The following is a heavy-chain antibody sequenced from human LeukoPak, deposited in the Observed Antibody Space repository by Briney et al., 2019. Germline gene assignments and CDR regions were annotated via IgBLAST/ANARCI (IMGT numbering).Heavy chain of an antibody. V-gene: IGHV1-69*01. J-gene: IGHJ4*02. D-gene: IGHD2-2*01. CDR2: IIPIFGTA. CDR3: ARDCSSTSCYGYFGY. CDR1: GGTFSSYA. Sequence: SVKVSCKASGGTFSSYAISWVRQAPGQGLEWMEGIIPIFGTANYAQKFQGRVTITADESTSTAYMELSSLRSEDTAVYYCARDCSSTSCYGYFGYWGQGTLVTVSS.